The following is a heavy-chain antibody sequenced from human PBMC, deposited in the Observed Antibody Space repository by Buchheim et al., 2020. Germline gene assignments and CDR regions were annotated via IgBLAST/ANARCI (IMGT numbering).Heavy chain of an antibody. CDR2: INHSGST. CDR3: AREFRFWSGYYMYFDY. CDR1: GGSFSGYY. V-gene: IGHV4-34*01. J-gene: IGHJ4*02. Sequence: QLQLQESGPGLVKPSETLSLTCAVYGGSFSGYYWSWIRQPPGKGLEWIGEINHSGSTNYNPSLKSRVTISVDTSKNQFSLKLSSVTAADTAVYYCAREFRFWSGYYMYFDYWGQGTL. D-gene: IGHD3-3*01.